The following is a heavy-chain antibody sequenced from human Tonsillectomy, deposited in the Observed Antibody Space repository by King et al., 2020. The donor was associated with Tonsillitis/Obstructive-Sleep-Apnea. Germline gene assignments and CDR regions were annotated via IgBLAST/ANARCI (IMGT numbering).Heavy chain of an antibody. D-gene: IGHD3-10*01. CDR1: GFTFSRYW. J-gene: IGHJ4*02. CDR2: IKQDGSES. V-gene: IGHV3-7*04. Sequence: VQLVESGGALVQPGGSLRLSCTASGFTFSRYWMSWVRQAPGKGLEWVANIKQDGSESHYVDAVKDRFAISRDNAKNSLFLQMNSPRADDTAVYYCARDNYYGLRNYYNPLNYFDWWGQGTLVTVSS. CDR3: ARDNYYGLRNYYNPLNYFDW.